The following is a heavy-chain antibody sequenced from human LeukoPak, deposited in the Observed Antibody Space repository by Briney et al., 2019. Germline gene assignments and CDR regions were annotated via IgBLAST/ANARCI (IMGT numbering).Heavy chain of an antibody. V-gene: IGHV1-69*05. CDR1: GYTFTDYY. J-gene: IGHJ4*02. D-gene: IGHD6-19*01. Sequence: SVKVSCKVSGYTFTDYYMHWVRQAPGQGLEWMGRIIPIFGTANYAQKFQGRVTITTDESTSTAYMELSSLRSEDTAVYYCARVRYSSGWYFDYWGQGTLVTVSS. CDR3: ARVRYSSGWYFDY. CDR2: IIPIFGTA.